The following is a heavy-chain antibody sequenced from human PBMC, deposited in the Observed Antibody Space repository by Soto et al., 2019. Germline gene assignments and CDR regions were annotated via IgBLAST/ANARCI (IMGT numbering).Heavy chain of an antibody. CDR2: IFHNGNT. Sequence: PSETRSLTCTVSGGSVSSNHYYWGWVHHTPGKGLEWIATIFHNGNTYSNPSFRGRVTISLDTSKNLFSLKLTSVTAADTAVYFCSSLSYSGSYYLHPFENLGRGTLVTVSS. CDR3: SSLSYSGSYYLHPFEN. CDR1: GGSVSSNHYY. D-gene: IGHD1-26*01. J-gene: IGHJ4*02. V-gene: IGHV4-39*01.